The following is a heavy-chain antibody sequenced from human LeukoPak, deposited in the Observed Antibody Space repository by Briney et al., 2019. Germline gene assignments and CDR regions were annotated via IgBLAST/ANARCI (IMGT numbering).Heavy chain of an antibody. Sequence: GRSLRLSCAASGFTFSSYAMHWVRQAPGKGLEWVAVISYDGSNKFYADSVKGRFTNSRENSKTTLYLQMNSLRAEDTAVYYCARDRPTYYDFWSGYENWFDPWGQGTLVTVSS. D-gene: IGHD3-3*01. CDR2: ISYDGSNK. CDR3: ARDRPTYYDFWSGYENWFDP. CDR1: GFTFSSYA. V-gene: IGHV3-30*01. J-gene: IGHJ5*02.